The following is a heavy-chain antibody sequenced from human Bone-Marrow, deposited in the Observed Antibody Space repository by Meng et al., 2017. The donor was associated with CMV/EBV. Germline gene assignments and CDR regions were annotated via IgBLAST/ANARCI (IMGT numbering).Heavy chain of an antibody. J-gene: IGHJ4*02. CDR2: ISYDGSNK. CDR1: GFTFSSYA. CDR3: AKDRSNYDILTGSGIGDY. D-gene: IGHD3-9*01. Sequence: GESLKISCAASGFTFSSYAMHWVRQAPGKGLEWVAVISYDGSNKYYADSVKGRFTISRDNSKNTLYLQMNSLRAEDTALYYCAKDRSNYDILTGSGIGDYWGRGTLVTVSS. V-gene: IGHV3-30-3*01.